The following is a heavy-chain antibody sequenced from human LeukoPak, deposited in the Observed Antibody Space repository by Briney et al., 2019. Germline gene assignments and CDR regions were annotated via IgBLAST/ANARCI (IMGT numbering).Heavy chain of an antibody. Sequence: GGSLRLSCAASGFTFSSYAMTWVRQAPGKGLEWVSVISGVGGNTYYADSVKGRFTISRDNSKNTLYLQMNSLRAEDTAVYYCAKDRGIVGTIYYFDYWGQGALVTVSS. J-gene: IGHJ4*02. D-gene: IGHD1-26*01. CDR3: AKDRGIVGTIYYFDY. V-gene: IGHV3-23*01. CDR2: ISGVGGNT. CDR1: GFTFSSYA.